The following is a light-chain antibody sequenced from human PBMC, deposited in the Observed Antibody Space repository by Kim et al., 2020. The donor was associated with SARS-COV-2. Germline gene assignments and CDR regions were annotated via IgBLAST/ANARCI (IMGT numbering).Light chain of an antibody. CDR1: SSNVGADSD. CDR3: QSYDTSLSASV. CDR2: GNN. J-gene: IGLJ1*01. Sequence: QGVTISCTGTSSNVGADSDVHWYQQLPQTAPKLLIYGNNNRPSGVPDRFSGSKSGTSASLAITGLQADDEADYYCQSYDTSLSASVFGTGTKVTVL. V-gene: IGLV1-40*01.